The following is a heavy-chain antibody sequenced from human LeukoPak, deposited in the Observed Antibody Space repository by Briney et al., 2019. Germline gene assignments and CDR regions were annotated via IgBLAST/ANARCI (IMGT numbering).Heavy chain of an antibody. CDR2: IYYSGST. Sequence: KPSETPFLTCTVSGGSISSYYWGWIRQPPGKGLEGIGYIYYSGSTNYNPSLKSRVTISVDTSKNQFSLKLSSVTAADTAVYYCARNYDRNWFDPWGQGTLVTVSS. V-gene: IGHV4-59*01. CDR1: GGSISSYY. CDR3: ARNYDRNWFDP. J-gene: IGHJ5*02. D-gene: IGHD3-3*01.